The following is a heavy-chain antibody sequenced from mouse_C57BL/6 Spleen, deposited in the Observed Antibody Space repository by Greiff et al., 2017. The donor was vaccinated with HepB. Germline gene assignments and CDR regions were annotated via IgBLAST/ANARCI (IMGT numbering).Heavy chain of an antibody. CDR3: AIYSNDYFDY. CDR2: IHPNSGST. V-gene: IGHV1-64*01. CDR1: GYTFTSYW. D-gene: IGHD2-5*01. J-gene: IGHJ2*01. Sequence: VQLQQPGAELVKPGASVKLSCKASGYTFTSYWMPWVKQRPGQGLEWIGMIHPNSGSTNYNEKFKSKATLTVDKSSSTAYMQRSSLTSEDSAVYYCAIYSNDYFDYWGQGTTLTVSS.